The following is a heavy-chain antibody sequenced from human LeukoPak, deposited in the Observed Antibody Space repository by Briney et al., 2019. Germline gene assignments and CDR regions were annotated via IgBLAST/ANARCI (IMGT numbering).Heavy chain of an antibody. CDR3: ARQAGVVNRRGYYYYGMDV. CDR1: GYSFTNYW. J-gene: IGHJ6*02. V-gene: IGHV5-51*01. Sequence: GESLRISCEGSGYSFTNYWIAWVRQMPGKGLEWMGIIYPGDSNTIYNPSFQGQVAISADKSISTAYLQWTSLKASDTAIYYFARQAGVVNRRGYYYYGMDVCGQGTTV. D-gene: IGHD2-21*01. CDR2: IYPGDSNT.